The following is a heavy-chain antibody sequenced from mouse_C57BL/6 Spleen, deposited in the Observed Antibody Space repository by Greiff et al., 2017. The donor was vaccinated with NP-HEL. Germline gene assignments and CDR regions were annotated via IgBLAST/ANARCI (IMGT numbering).Heavy chain of an antibody. CDR2: ISYDGSN. J-gene: IGHJ1*03. V-gene: IGHV3-6*01. CDR3: ARDSRGPSLVFDV. CDR1: GYSITSGYY. Sequence: VQLQQSGPGLVKPSQSLSLTCSVTGYSITSGYYWNWIRQFPGNKLEWMGYISYDGSNNYNPSLKNRISITRDTSKNQFFLKLNSVTTEDTATYYCARDSRGPSLVFDVWGTGTTVTVSS.